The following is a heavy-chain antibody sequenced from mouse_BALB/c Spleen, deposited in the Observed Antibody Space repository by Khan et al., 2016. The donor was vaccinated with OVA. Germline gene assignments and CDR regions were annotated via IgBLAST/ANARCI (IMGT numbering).Heavy chain of an antibody. V-gene: IGHV1-20*02. Sequence: MQLKQSGPELVKPGASVKISCKASGYSFTGYFMHWVMQSHGKSLEWIGRINPHIGDTLYNQKFKGKATLTVDASSSTAHMQLRSLASEDSAVYCCARKNGSDFDYWGQGTTLTVSA. CDR3: ARKNGSDFDY. J-gene: IGHJ2*01. D-gene: IGHD6-1*01. CDR1: GYSFTGYF. CDR2: INPHIGDT.